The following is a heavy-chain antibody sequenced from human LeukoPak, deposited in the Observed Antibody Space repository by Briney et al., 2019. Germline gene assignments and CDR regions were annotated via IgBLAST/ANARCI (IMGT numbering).Heavy chain of an antibody. J-gene: IGHJ4*02. CDR3: ARGIQDSSSWPIDY. V-gene: IGHV3-48*01. Sequence: GGSLRLSCAASGFTFSSYSMNWVRQAPGKGLEWVSYISSSSSTIYYADSGKGRFTISRDNAKNSLYLQMNSLRAEDTAVYYCARGIQDSSSWPIDYWGQGTLVTVSS. D-gene: IGHD6-13*01. CDR2: ISSSSSTI. CDR1: GFTFSSYS.